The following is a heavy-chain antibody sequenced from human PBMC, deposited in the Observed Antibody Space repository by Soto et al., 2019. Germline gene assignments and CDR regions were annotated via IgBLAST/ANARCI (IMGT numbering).Heavy chain of an antibody. CDR3: AKDGIPVAAPFDY. CDR1: GFIFSSYG. Sequence: GGSLRLSCAASGFIFSSYGMSWVRQAPGKGLEWVSTISGSGGSTYYADSVKGRFTISRDNSKNTLYLQMSSLRAEDTAVYYCAKDGIPVAAPFDYWGQGTLVTVSS. J-gene: IGHJ4*02. V-gene: IGHV3-23*01. CDR2: ISGSGGST. D-gene: IGHD6-19*01.